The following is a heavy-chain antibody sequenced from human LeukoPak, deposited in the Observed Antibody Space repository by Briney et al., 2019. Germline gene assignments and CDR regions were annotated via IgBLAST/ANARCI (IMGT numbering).Heavy chain of an antibody. CDR3: ARHGPEFYDFWSGYYAGPFDY. Sequence: PSETLSLTCTVSGGSISSYYWSWIRQPPGNGLEWIGYIYTSGSTNYNPSLKSRVTISVDTSKNQFSLKLSSVTAADTAVYYCARHGPEFYDFWSGYYAGPFDYWGQGTLVTVSS. CDR2: IYTSGST. D-gene: IGHD3-3*01. J-gene: IGHJ4*02. CDR1: GGSISSYY. V-gene: IGHV4-4*09.